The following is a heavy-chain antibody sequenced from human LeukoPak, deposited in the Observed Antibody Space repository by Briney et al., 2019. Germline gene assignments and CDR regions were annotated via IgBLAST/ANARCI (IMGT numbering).Heavy chain of an antibody. V-gene: IGHV4-34*01. CDR2: INHSGST. CDR3: AKDRQRWLQSGGYLDY. J-gene: IGHJ4*02. CDR1: GGSFSGYY. D-gene: IGHD5-24*01. Sequence: PSETLSLTCAVYGGSFSGYYWGWIRQPPGKGLEWIGEINHSGSTNYNPSLKSRVTISVDTSKNQFSLKLSSVTAEDTAVYYCAKDRQRWLQSGGYLDYWGQGTLVTVSS.